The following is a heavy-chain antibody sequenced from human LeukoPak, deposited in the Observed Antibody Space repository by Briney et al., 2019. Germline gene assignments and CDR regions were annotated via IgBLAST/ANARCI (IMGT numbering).Heavy chain of an antibody. V-gene: IGHV3-23*01. CDR1: GFTFNNYA. Sequence: PGGSLRLSCVASGFTFNNYAMSWVRQAPGKGLEWVSTISDNGGSRSYAHSVKGRFTISRDNSKNTLYLQMTSLSAEATAIYYGAKVDAVMVLKSFAFDMWGQGTMVTVSS. J-gene: IGHJ3*02. CDR2: ISDNGGSR. CDR3: AKVDAVMVLKSFAFDM. D-gene: IGHD5-18*01.